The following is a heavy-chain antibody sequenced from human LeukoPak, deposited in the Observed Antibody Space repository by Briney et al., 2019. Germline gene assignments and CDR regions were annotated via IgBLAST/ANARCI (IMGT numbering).Heavy chain of an antibody. J-gene: IGHJ5*02. V-gene: IGHV4-61*01. CDR3: ARRSSSSSGSGLDL. Sequence: SETLSLTCTVSGGSVSSGSYYWNWIRQPPGKGLEWIGYISYSGTTNYNPSLKSRVTISVDTSKNQFSLKLTSVTAADTAVYYCARRSSSSSGSGLDLWGQGTLVTVSS. CDR1: GGSVSSGSYY. D-gene: IGHD6-6*01. CDR2: ISYSGTT.